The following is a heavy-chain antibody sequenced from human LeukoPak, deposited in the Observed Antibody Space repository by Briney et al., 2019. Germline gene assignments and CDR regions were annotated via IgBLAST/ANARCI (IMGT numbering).Heavy chain of an antibody. J-gene: IGHJ4*02. CDR1: GFAFSTSA. CDR2: ITSSGGST. D-gene: IGHD3-10*01. V-gene: IGHV3-23*01. CDR3: ARDSEVRGS. Sequence: GGSLRLSCAASGFAFSTSAMSWVRQAPGKGLEWISGITSSGGSTYYADSVKGRFTISRDNSKNTLYLQMNSLRAEDTAVYYCARDSEVRGSWGQGTLVTVSS.